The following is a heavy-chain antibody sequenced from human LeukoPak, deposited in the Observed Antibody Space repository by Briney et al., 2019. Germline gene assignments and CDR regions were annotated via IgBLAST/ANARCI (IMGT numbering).Heavy chain of an antibody. CDR2: IIPIFGTA. CDR1: GGTFSSYA. V-gene: IGHV1-69*13. CDR3: AVFVGGYCSGGSCFKFDY. D-gene: IGHD2-15*01. Sequence: SVKVSCKASGGTFSSYAISWGRQAPGQGLEWMGGIIPIFGTANYAQKFQGRVTITADESTSTAYMELSSLRSEDTAVYYCAVFVGGYCSGGSCFKFDYWGQGTLVTVSS. J-gene: IGHJ4*02.